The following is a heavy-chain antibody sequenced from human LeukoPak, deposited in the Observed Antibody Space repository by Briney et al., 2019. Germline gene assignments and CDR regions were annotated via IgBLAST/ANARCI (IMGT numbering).Heavy chain of an antibody. D-gene: IGHD3-10*01. J-gene: IGHJ4*02. Sequence: GGSLRLSCAASGFTFSTYGMNWVRQAPGKGLEWVSGISPSGDITYYADSVMGRFSISRDNPKSTVSLQMSSLRAEDTAVYYCAKGTYYYGSGSPGGSYFDYWGQGTLVTVSS. CDR3: AKGTYYYGSGSPGGSYFDY. CDR2: ISPSGDIT. V-gene: IGHV3-23*01. CDR1: GFTFSTYG.